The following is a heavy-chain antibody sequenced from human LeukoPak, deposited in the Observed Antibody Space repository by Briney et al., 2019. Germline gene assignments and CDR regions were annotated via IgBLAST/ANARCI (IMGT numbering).Heavy chain of an antibody. Sequence: SETLSLTCTVSGGSISRYYWSWIRQLPGKGLEWIGYVYNSGSTNYNSSLKSRVTISVDTSKNQFSLKVNSVTAADTAVYYRARDFDGGFWLDPWGQGTLVIVSS. J-gene: IGHJ5*02. D-gene: IGHD3-16*01. V-gene: IGHV4-59*01. CDR2: VYNSGST. CDR1: GGSISRYY. CDR3: ARDFDGGFWLDP.